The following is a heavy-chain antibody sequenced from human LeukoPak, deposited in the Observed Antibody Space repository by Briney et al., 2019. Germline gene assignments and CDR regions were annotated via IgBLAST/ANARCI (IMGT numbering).Heavy chain of an antibody. CDR1: GFTFSHYS. Sequence: GGSLRLSCAASGFTFSHYSIHWVRQAPGKGLEWVAVISNDGNTKYYTDSVKGRFTISRDNAKNSLYLQMNSLRAEDTAVYYCARDELRYYYDSSGPDMDVWGKGTTVTISS. V-gene: IGHV3-30*04. J-gene: IGHJ6*03. CDR2: ISNDGNTK. D-gene: IGHD3-22*01. CDR3: ARDELRYYYDSSGPDMDV.